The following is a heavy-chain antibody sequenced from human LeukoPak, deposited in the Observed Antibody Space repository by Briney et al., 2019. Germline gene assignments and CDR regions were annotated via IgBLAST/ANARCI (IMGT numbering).Heavy chain of an antibody. CDR3: ARDAEPLYGMDV. V-gene: IGHV4-59*01. CDR1: GGSISSYY. Sequence: PSETLSLTCTVSGGSISSYYWSWIRQPPGKGLEWIGYIYYSGSTNYNPSLKSRVTISVDTSKNQFSLKLSSVTAADTAVYYCARDAEPLYGMDVWGQGTTVTVSS. CDR2: IYYSGST. J-gene: IGHJ6*02.